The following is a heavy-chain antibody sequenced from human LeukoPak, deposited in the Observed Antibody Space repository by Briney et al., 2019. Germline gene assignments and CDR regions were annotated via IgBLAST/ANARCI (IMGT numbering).Heavy chain of an antibody. V-gene: IGHV4-34*01. CDR1: GGSFSGYY. J-gene: IGHJ4*02. CDR3: ARPRYSSSWYFDS. D-gene: IGHD6-13*01. Sequence: SETLSLTCAVYGGSFSGYYWSWIRQPPGKGLEWIGEINHSGATNYNPSLKSRLAMSVDTSKNQFSLRLTSVTAADTAVYFCARPRYSSSWYFDSWGQGTLVTVSS. CDR2: INHSGAT.